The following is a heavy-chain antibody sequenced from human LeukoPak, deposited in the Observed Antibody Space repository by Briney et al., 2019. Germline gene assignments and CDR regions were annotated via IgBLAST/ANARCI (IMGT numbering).Heavy chain of an antibody. Sequence: PGGSLRLSCAASGFTFSSYAMHWVRQAPGKGLEWVAVISYDGSNKYYADSVKGRFTISRDNSKNTLYLQMNSLRAEDTAVYYCARDTAMVTDRGDYWGQGTLVTVSS. D-gene: IGHD5-18*01. CDR2: ISYDGSNK. V-gene: IGHV3-30-3*01. CDR1: GFTFSSYA. J-gene: IGHJ4*02. CDR3: ARDTAMVTDRGDY.